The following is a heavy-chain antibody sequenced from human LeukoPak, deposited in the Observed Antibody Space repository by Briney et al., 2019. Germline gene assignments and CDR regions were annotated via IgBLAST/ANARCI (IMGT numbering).Heavy chain of an antibody. D-gene: IGHD3-10*01. CDR2: IYSGGST. J-gene: IGHJ4*02. V-gene: IGHV3-53*04. Sequence: GGSLRLSCAASGFTVSSNYMSWVRQAPGKGLEWVSVIYSGGSTYYADSVKGRFTISRHNSKNMLYLQMNSLRAEDTAVYYCARSPGVLWFGESPFDYWGQGTLVTVSS. CDR3: ARSPGVLWFGESPFDY. CDR1: GFTVSSNY.